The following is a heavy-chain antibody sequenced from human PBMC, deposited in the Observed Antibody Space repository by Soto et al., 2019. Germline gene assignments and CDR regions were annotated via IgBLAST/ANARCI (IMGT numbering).Heavy chain of an antibody. CDR3: AREGYSYGTRLFDY. D-gene: IGHD5-18*01. Sequence: RLSCAASGFTFSSYSMNWVRQAPGKGLEWVSSISSSSSYIYYADSVKGRFTISRDNAKNPLYLQMNSLRAEDTAVYYCAREGYSYGTRLFDYWGQGTLVTVSS. CDR2: ISSSSSYI. CDR1: GFTFSSYS. J-gene: IGHJ4*02. V-gene: IGHV3-21*01.